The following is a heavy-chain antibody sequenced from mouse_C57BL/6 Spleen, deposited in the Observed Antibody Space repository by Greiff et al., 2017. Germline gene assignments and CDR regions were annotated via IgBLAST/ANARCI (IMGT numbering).Heavy chain of an antibody. CDR1: GFTFSDYG. CDR2: ISSGSSTI. D-gene: IGHD2-4*01. J-gene: IGHJ4*01. CDR3: ARTLYDYGYAMDY. Sequence: EVQLVESGGGLVKPGGSLKLSCAASGFTFSDYGMHWVRQAPEQGLEWVAYISSGSSTIYYADTVKGRFTISRDNAKNTLFLQMTSLRSEDTAMYYCARTLYDYGYAMDYWGQGTSVTVSS. V-gene: IGHV5-17*01.